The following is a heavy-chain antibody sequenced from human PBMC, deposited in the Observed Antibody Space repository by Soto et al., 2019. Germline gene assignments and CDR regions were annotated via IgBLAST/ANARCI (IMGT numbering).Heavy chain of an antibody. Sequence: TLCLTGTVSGDSITSGGYYWSWLRQQPGKGLEWIGYIYHSGGASYNPSLRGRAVISIDTSKNQFFLRMNAVTAADTATYYCARDYYGAGSQYYYYGMEVWGQGTTVTVSS. CDR1: GDSITSGGYY. CDR3: ARDYYGAGSQYYYYGMEV. D-gene: IGHD3-10*01. CDR2: IYHSGGA. J-gene: IGHJ6*02. V-gene: IGHV4-31*03.